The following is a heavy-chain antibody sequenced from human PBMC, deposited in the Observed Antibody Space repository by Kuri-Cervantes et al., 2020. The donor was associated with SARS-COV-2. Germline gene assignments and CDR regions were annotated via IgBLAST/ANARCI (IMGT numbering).Heavy chain of an antibody. CDR2: IIPIFGTA. Sequence: SVKVSCKASGGTFSSYAISWVRQAPGQGLEWMGGIIPIFGTANYAQKFQGRVTITTDESTSTAYMELSSLRSEDTAVYYCARDRATIFGVVTPSWYFDLWGRGTLVTVSS. CDR3: ARDRATIFGVVTPSWYFDL. V-gene: IGHV1-69*05. D-gene: IGHD3-3*01. J-gene: IGHJ2*01. CDR1: GGTFSSYA.